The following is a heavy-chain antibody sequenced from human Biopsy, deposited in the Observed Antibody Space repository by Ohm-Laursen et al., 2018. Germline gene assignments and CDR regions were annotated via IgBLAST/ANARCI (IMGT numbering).Heavy chain of an antibody. CDR2: ISWNSDKI. CDR1: GFTFADHA. D-gene: IGHD4-17*01. J-gene: IGHJ6*02. CDR3: IKDQDYGDYGMDV. V-gene: IGHV3-9*01. Sequence: SLRLSCAASGFTFADHAMHWVRQPPGKGLEWVSGISWNSDKIGYADSVKGRFTISRDNAKNSLYLQMNSLRAEDTAFYYCIKDQDYGDYGMDVWGQGTTVTVSS.